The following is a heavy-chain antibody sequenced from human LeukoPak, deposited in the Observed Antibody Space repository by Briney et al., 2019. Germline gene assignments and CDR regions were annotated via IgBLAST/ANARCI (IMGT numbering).Heavy chain of an antibody. D-gene: IGHD6-19*01. Sequence: ASVKVSCKASGYTFTDYAISWVRQAPGQGLEWVGWINPYNGNTNYAQKLQGRVTMTTDTSTSTAYMDQRSLRSDDTAVYYCARVGEFGSGWSYYYYYYMDVWGKGTTVTISS. CDR2: INPYNGNT. CDR1: GYTFTDYA. J-gene: IGHJ6*03. V-gene: IGHV1-18*04. CDR3: ARVGEFGSGWSYYYYYYMDV.